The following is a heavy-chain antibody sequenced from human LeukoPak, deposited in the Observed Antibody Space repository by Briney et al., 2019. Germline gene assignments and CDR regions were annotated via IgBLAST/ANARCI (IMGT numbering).Heavy chain of an antibody. CDR3: AKPGQAGIAAAGTRGENWFDP. CDR2: ISGSGGST. V-gene: IGHV3-23*01. CDR1: GFTFSSYA. Sequence: GGSLRLSCAASGFTFSSYAMSWVRQAPGKGLEWVSAISGSGGSTDYADSVQGRFTISRDNSKNTLYLQMNSLRAEDTAVYYCAKPGQAGIAAAGTRGENWFDPWGQGTLVTVSS. D-gene: IGHD6-13*01. J-gene: IGHJ5*02.